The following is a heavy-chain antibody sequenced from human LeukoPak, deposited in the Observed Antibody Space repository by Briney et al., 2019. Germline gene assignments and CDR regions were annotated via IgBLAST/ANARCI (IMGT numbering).Heavy chain of an antibody. J-gene: IGHJ6*03. Sequence: SETLSLTCTVSGGSISSYYWSWIRQPPGKGLEWIGYIYYSGSTNYNPSLKSRVTISVDTSKNQFSLKLSSVTAADTAVYYCARLVRGVIVYYMDVWGKGTTVTISS. D-gene: IGHD3-10*01. V-gene: IGHV4-59*12. CDR2: IYYSGST. CDR3: ARLVRGVIVYYMDV. CDR1: GGSISSYY.